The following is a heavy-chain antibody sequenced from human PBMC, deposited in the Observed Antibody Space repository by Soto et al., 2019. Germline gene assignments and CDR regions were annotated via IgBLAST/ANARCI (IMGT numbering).Heavy chain of an antibody. CDR3: AREVGNRAFDI. CDR1: EYTFTNYY. CDR2: IYPSGGST. J-gene: IGHJ3*02. V-gene: IGHV1-46*01. Sequence: ASVKVSCKASEYTFTNYYIHWVRQAPGQGLEWMGIIYPSGGSTTYAQKFQRRVTMTRDTSTSTVYMELSSLRSEDTTVYYCAREVGNRAFDIWGQGTMVTVSS. D-gene: IGHD1-26*01.